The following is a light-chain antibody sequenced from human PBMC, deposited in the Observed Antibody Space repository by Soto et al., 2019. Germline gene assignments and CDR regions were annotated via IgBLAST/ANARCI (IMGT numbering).Light chain of an antibody. Sequence: EIVLTQSPVTLSLSPGERVTLSCRASQTVSSNYLAWYQQKPGQAPRLLIYDASGRATGIPDRFSGSGSGTDFTLTISRLEPEDFAVYYCQQYGTSPWTFGLGTKVDIK. CDR2: DAS. J-gene: IGKJ1*01. CDR3: QQYGTSPWT. CDR1: QTVSSNY. V-gene: IGKV3-20*01.